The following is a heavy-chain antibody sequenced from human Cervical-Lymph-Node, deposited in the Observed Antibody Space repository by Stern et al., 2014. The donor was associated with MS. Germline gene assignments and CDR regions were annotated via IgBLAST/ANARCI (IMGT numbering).Heavy chain of an antibody. V-gene: IGHV4-39*01. CDR2: VYYSGAT. Sequence: QVQLQESGPGLVKPSETLSLTCAVSGDSISSYTHYWAWIRQPPGKGLEWIGRVYYSGATYYHPSLKSPVTISVDTSKNLSPLGLNSVTAADTAVYYCAKHACTGAACPFDLWGQGTLVTVSS. D-gene: IGHD2-8*02. CDR1: GDSISSYTHY. J-gene: IGHJ4*02. CDR3: AKHACTGAACPFDL.